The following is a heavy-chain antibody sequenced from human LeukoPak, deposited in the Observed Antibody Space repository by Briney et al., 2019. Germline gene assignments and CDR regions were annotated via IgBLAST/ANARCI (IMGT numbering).Heavy chain of an antibody. Sequence: GALRLSCAASGFSFSNYWMHWGRQAPGEGVVWVLPINSYGSGTNYADSVKGRFTISRDNAKNTLHLQVNSLRAEDTAMYYCARDSLLSSDWSLNWFDPWGQGTPVTVSS. CDR3: ARDSLLSSDWSLNWFDP. D-gene: IGHD6-19*01. J-gene: IGHJ5*02. V-gene: IGHV3-74*01. CDR1: GFSFSNYW. CDR2: INSYGSGT.